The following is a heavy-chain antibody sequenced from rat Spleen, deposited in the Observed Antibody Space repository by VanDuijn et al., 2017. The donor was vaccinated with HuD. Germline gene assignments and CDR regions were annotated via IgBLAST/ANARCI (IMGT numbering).Heavy chain of an antibody. J-gene: IGHJ3*01. CDR3: TTENYWFAY. CDR1: GFTFSDYY. V-gene: IGHV5-20*01. Sequence: EVQLVESGGGLVQPGRSLKLSCAASGFTFSDYYMAWVRQAPKKGLEWVASISFDGTGTYYRDSVKGRFTISRDNAKSTLYLQMDSLRSEDTATYYCTTENYWFAYWGQGSLVTVSS. D-gene: IGHD1-10*01. CDR2: ISFDGTGT.